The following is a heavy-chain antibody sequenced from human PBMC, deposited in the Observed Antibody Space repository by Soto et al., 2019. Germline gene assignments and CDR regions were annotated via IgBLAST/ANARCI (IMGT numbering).Heavy chain of an antibody. Sequence: PGGSLRLSCAASGFTFSDYYMSWIRQAPGKGLEWVSYISSSGSTIYYADSVKGRFTISRDNAKNSLYLQMNSLRAEDTAVYYCARDRTAAPPGYYYYGMDVWGQGTTVTVSS. CDR3: ARDRTAAPPGYYYYGMDV. D-gene: IGHD6-13*01. J-gene: IGHJ6*02. CDR2: ISSSGSTI. V-gene: IGHV3-11*01. CDR1: GFTFSDYY.